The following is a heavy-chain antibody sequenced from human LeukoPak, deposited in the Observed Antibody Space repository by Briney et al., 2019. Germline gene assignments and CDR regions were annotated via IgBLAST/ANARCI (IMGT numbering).Heavy chain of an antibody. J-gene: IGHJ3*02. D-gene: IGHD3-22*01. Sequence: GGSLRLSCAASGFTFSSYGMHWVRQAPGKGLEWVAVISYDGSNKYYADSVEGRFTISRDNSKNTLYLQMNSLRAEDTAVYYCARVYDSSGYVDAFDIWGQGTMVTVSS. CDR1: GFTFSSYG. V-gene: IGHV3-30*03. CDR3: ARVYDSSGYVDAFDI. CDR2: ISYDGSNK.